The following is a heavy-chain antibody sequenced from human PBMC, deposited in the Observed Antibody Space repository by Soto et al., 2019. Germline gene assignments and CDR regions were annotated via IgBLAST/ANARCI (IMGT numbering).Heavy chain of an antibody. D-gene: IGHD3-10*01. CDR1: GYTFTSYD. CDR3: ARGGTMVRGANEYRELYYYYYGMDV. CDR2: MNPNSGNT. Sequence: ASVKVSCKASGYTFTSYDINWVRQATGQGLEWMGWMNPNSGNTGYAQKFQGRVTMTRNTSIRTAYMELSSLRSEDTAVYYCARGGTMVRGANEYRELYYYYYGMDVWGQGTTVTVSS. J-gene: IGHJ6*02. V-gene: IGHV1-8*01.